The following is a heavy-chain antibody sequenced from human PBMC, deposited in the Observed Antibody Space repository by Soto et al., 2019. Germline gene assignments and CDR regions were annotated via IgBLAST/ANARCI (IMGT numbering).Heavy chain of an antibody. CDR1: DDFISSYY. J-gene: IGHJ6*02. CDR2: VTTSGAT. V-gene: IGHV4-4*07. CDR3: ARADYEILTGSYAMDV. Sequence: QVQLQESGPRLVKPSETLSLTCTVSDDFISSYYWNWIRQPAGKGLEWIGRVTTSGATNYNPSLESRVTMSVDTSKNPFYLKLTSVTAADTAVYFCARADYEILTGSYAMDVWGQGTTVTVSS. D-gene: IGHD3-9*01.